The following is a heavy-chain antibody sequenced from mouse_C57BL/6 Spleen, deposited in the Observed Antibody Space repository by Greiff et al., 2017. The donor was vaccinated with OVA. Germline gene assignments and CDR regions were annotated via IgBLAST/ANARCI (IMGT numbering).Heavy chain of an antibody. D-gene: IGHD1-1*01. V-gene: IGHV1-81*01. CDR2: IYPRSGNT. CDR3: ARGGPYYYGSSIYAMDY. Sequence: VQLQQSGAELARPGASVKLSCKASGYTFTSYGISWVKQRTGQGLEWIGEIYPRSGNTYYNEKFKGKATLTADKSSSTAYMELRSLTSEDSAVYCCARGGPYYYGSSIYAMDYWGQGTSVTVSS. CDR1: GYTFTSYG. J-gene: IGHJ4*01.